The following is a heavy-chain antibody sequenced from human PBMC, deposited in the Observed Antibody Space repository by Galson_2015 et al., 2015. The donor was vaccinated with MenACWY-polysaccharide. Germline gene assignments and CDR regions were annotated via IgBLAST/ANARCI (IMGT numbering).Heavy chain of an antibody. Sequence: PALVKPTQTLTLTCTFSGFSLSTSGVGVSWIRQPPGKALEWLALIYWDDDKRYSPSLKSRLTITKDTSKNQVVFTMTNMDPVDTATYYCARRQYQLLHFDYWGRGTLVTVSS. CDR2: IYWDDDK. CDR3: ARRQYQLLHFDY. V-gene: IGHV2-5*02. CDR1: GFSLSTSGVG. D-gene: IGHD2-2*01. J-gene: IGHJ4*02.